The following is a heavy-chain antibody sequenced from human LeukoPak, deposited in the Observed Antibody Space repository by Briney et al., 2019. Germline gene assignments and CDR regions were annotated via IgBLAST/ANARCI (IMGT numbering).Heavy chain of an antibody. V-gene: IGHV1-2*02. CDR3: ARGTEDGSGWDLTY. J-gene: IGHJ4*02. Sequence: ASVKVSCKASGYTFINFFMHWVRQAPGQGLEWMGWINPNSGGTNLAQKFQGRVTMTRDTSISTAYMELSSLRSDDTAVYFCARGTEDGSGWDLTYWGQGTLVTVSS. D-gene: IGHD6-19*01. CDR1: GYTFINFF. CDR2: INPNSGGT.